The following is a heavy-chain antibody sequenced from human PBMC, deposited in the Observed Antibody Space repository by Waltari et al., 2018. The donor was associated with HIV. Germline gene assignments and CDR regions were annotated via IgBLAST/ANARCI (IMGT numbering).Heavy chain of an antibody. CDR3: ASSYTYVVWGAFDT. V-gene: IGHV4-39*02. CDR1: GGSITSSSNF. D-gene: IGHD3-16*01. J-gene: IGHJ3*02. Sequence: QMRLQESGPGLVKPSETLSLTCNVSGGSITSSSNFWGWIRQPPGKGLEWIGSIYHDGSMQYDSSLKDSSLKSRVTISLDTSRNLFSLELTSVTATDTAIYYCASSYTYVVWGAFDTWGQGTLVTVSS. CDR2: IYHDGSMQYDSS.